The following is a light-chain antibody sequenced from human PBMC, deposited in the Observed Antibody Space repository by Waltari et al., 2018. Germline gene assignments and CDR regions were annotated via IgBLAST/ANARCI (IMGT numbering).Light chain of an antibody. CDR3: QQSFSIPYT. Sequence: IQLTQSPSSLSASVGDGVTITCRANQTISTFLNWYQQKLGRAPKLLIYKEAHLQTGVPSRFSGSGSGTDFTRTVSSLQPEDFTTDYCQQSFSIPYTFGQETKVEL. CDR2: KEA. V-gene: IGKV1-39*01. CDR1: QTISTF. J-gene: IGKJ2*01.